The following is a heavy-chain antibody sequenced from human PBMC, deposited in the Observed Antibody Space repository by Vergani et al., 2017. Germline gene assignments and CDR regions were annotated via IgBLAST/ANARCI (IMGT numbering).Heavy chain of an antibody. CDR3: AKDPRRKEDYYYYYMDG. Sequence: QVQLVESGGSVVQPGRSLRLSCAASGFTFSNYGLHWVRQAPGQGLEWVAVISHDGNKKYYVDSVKGRFTISRDNSKNTLYLYMNSLRADDTAVYYCAKDPRRKEDYYYYYMDGWVKGTTVTVSS. J-gene: IGHJ6*03. CDR1: GFTFSNYG. CDR2: ISHDGNKK. V-gene: IGHV3-30*18.